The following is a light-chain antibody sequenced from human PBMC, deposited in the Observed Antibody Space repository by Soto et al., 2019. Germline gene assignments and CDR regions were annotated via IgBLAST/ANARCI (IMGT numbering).Light chain of an antibody. J-gene: IGKJ2*01. V-gene: IGKV3-20*01. CDR3: QQYGKT. CDR2: GAS. Sequence: EIVLTQSPGTLSLSPGERATLSCRASQSVSSSYLAWYQQKPGQAPRLLIYGASSRATGIPDMFSGSGSGTDFTLTISRLEPEDFAVYYCQQYGKTFGQGTKLEIK. CDR1: QSVSSSY.